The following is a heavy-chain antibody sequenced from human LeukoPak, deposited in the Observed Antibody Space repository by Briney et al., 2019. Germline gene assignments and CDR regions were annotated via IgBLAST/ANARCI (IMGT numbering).Heavy chain of an antibody. CDR1: GFSLSRYW. CDR3: GKDISIKGIAVAEN. D-gene: IGHD6-19*01. V-gene: IGHV3-43*01. CDR2: ISWDGGST. J-gene: IGHJ4*02. Sequence: PGGSLRLSCAASGFSLSRYWMSWVRQVPGKGLEWGSLISWDGGSTYYADSVKGRFTISRDNSKNSLYLQMNSLKTEDTALYYCGKDISIKGIAVAENWGQGTLVTVSS.